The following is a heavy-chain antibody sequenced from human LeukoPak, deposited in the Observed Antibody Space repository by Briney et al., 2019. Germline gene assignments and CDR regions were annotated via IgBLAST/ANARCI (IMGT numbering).Heavy chain of an antibody. CDR1: GGSFSGYY. Sequence: PSETLSLTCAVYGGSFSGYYWSWIRQPPGKGLEWIGEINHSGSTNYNPSLKSRVTISVDTSKSQFSLKLSSVTAADTAVYYCAGFGENVSSGYLLKRFDYWGQGTLVTVSS. J-gene: IGHJ4*02. V-gene: IGHV4-34*01. D-gene: IGHD3-22*01. CDR3: AGFGENVSSGYLLKRFDY. CDR2: INHSGST.